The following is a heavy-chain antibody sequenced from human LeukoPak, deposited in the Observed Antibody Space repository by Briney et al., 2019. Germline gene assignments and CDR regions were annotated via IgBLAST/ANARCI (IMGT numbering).Heavy chain of an antibody. CDR3: AREAGDSYYFDY. J-gene: IGHJ4*02. CDR2: ISYDGFNK. V-gene: IGHV3-30-3*01. D-gene: IGHD7-27*01. CDR1: GFTFSSYA. Sequence: GGSLRLSCAASGFTFSSYAMHWVRQAPGKGLEWVAVISYDGFNKYYADSVKGRFTISRDNSKNMLYLQMNSLRAEDTAVYHCAREAGDSYYFDYWGQGTLVTVSS.